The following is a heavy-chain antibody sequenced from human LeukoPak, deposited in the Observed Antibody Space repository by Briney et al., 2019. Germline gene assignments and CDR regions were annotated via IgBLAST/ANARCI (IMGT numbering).Heavy chain of an antibody. CDR3: ASYSSSRYYYGMDV. CDR1: GYTFTGYY. D-gene: IGHD6-13*01. CDR2: INPNSGGT. J-gene: IGHJ6*02. V-gene: IGHV1-2*06. Sequence: ASVKVSCKASGYTFTGYYMHWERQAPGRWLEWMGRINPNSGGTNYAQKFQGRVTMTRDTSISTAYMELSRLRSDDTAVYYCASYSSSRYYYGMDVWGQGTTVTVSS.